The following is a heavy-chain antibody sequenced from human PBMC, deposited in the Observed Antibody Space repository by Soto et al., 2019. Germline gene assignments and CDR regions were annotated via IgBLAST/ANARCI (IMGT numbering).Heavy chain of an antibody. CDR3: ARVGYCSGGSCYFYFDY. D-gene: IGHD2-15*01. Sequence: SETLSLTCTVSGGSISSYYWSWIRQPPGNGLEWIGYIYYSGSTNYNPSLKSRVTISVDTSKNQFSLKLSSVTAADTAVYYCARVGYCSGGSCYFYFDYWGQGTLVTVSS. V-gene: IGHV4-59*01. J-gene: IGHJ4*02. CDR1: GGSISSYY. CDR2: IYYSGST.